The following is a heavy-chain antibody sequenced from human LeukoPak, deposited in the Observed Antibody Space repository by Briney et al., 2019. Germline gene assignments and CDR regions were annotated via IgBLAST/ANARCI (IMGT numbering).Heavy chain of an antibody. J-gene: IGHJ4*02. V-gene: IGHV4-59*01. CDR3: ARDRPSSGQDY. CDR2: IYYSGST. CDR1: GGSISSYY. Sequence: PSETLYLTCTVSGGSISSYYWSWIRQPPGKGLEWIGYIYYSGSTNYNPSLKSRVTISVDTSKNQVSLKLSSVTAADTAVYYCARDRPSSGQDYWGQGTLVTVSS. D-gene: IGHD6-19*01.